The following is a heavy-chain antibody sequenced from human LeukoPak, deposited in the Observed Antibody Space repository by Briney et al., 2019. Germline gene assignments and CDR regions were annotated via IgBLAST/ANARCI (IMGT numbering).Heavy chain of an antibody. CDR1: GGTFSSYA. V-gene: IGHV1-69*06. CDR2: IIPIFGTA. D-gene: IGHD1-1*01. J-gene: IGHJ4*02. Sequence: ASVKVSCKASGGTFSSYAISWVRQAPGQGLEWMGGIIPIFGTANYAQKFQGRVTITADKSTSTAYMELRSLRSDDTAVYYCAREVHNWNDLNLDYWGQGTLVTVSS. CDR3: AREVHNWNDLNLDY.